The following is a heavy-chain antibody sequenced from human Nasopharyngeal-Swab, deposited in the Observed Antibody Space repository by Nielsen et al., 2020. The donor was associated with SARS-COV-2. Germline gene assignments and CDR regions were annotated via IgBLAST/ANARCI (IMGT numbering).Heavy chain of an antibody. CDR1: GYSFTSYW. D-gene: IGHD2-2*01. J-gene: IGHJ5*02. V-gene: IGHV5-51*01. CDR2: IYPGDSDT. Sequence: KVSCKGSGYSFTSYWIGWVRQMPGKGLEWMGFIYPGDSDTRYSPSFQGQVTISADKSISTAYLQWSSLKASDTAMYYCASLPNPYQGWFDPWGQGTLVTVSS. CDR3: ASLPNPYQGWFDP.